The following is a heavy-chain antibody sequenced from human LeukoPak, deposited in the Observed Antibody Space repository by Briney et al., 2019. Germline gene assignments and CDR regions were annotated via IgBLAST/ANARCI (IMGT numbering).Heavy chain of an antibody. CDR2: IYHTGGT. CDR3: AAFRDGFNWHLDN. V-gene: IGHV4-59*01. J-gene: IGHJ4*02. Sequence: SETLSLTCTVSSGSITGYYWNWIRQPPGKGLEWIGYIYHTGGTKYNHSLKSRVIISVDTSKDQFSLKLTSVTAADTAVYYCAAFRDGFNWHLDNWGQGTLVTVSS. CDR1: SGSITGYY. D-gene: IGHD5-24*01.